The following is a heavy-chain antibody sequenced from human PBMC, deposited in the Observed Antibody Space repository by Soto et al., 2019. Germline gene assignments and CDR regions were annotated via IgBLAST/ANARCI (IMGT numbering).Heavy chain of an antibody. CDR2: ISTDGSVT. Sequence: VQLVESGGGLVQPGGSLRLSCAASGLIFSNYKMHWVRQAPGKGLVWVSRISTDGSVTDYADSVKGRFTVSRDNAKNTLYLQMNSLRAEDTAVYYCARDTDGLHYWGQGTLVTVSS. V-gene: IGHV3-74*01. CDR1: GLIFSNYK. CDR3: ARDTDGLHY. J-gene: IGHJ4*02.